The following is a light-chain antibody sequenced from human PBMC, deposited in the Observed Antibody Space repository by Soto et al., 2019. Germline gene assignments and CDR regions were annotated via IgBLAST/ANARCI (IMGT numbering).Light chain of an antibody. CDR1: RTINTY. V-gene: IGKV1-39*01. CDR3: PQTYSDIS. J-gene: IGKJ4*01. CDR2: GAS. Sequence: DVRMTQSPSSLSASVGDTITITCRASRTINTYLNWFQQKPGEPPRLLIYGASTLHDGVPSRFSGSGSGADFTLTISGLQPEDFASYHCPQTYSDISFGGGTKVDI.